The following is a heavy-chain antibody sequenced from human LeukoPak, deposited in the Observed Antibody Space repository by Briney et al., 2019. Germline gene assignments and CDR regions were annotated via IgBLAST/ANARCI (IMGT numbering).Heavy chain of an antibody. J-gene: IGHJ4*02. Sequence: GGSLRLSCAASGFTFSSYEMNWVRQAPGKGLEWVSYISSSGSTIYNADSVKGRFTISRDNAKNSLYLQMNSLRAEDTAVYYCARGGPAAGRFDYWGQGTLVTVSS. CDR1: GFTFSSYE. CDR2: ISSSGSTI. D-gene: IGHD6-13*01. V-gene: IGHV3-48*03. CDR3: ARGGPAAGRFDY.